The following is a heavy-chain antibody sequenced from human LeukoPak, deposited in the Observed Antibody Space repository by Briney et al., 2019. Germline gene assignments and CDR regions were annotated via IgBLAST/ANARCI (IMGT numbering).Heavy chain of an antibody. CDR2: IKRDGSEK. J-gene: IGHJ4*02. V-gene: IGHV3-7*01. D-gene: IGHD6-13*01. Sequence: GGSLRLSCAFSGFTSSSYWMTWVRQAPGKGLEWVANIKRDGSEKYYVDSVKGRFTISRDNAKNSLYLLMNSLRAEDTAVYYCVRGQYSSNNYYFDYWGQGTLVTVSS. CDR1: GFTSSSYW. CDR3: VRGQYSSNNYYFDY.